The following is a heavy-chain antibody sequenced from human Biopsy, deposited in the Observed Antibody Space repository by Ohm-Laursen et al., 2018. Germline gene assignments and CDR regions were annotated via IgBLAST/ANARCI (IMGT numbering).Heavy chain of an antibody. V-gene: IGHV1-46*01. Sequence: ASVKVSCKGSEFSFSRYDMHWVRQAPGRGLEWMGIISPSGGGTMDTQKFQDRITMTRDTSTSTVHMELKSLKSEDTAVYYCAIFEGYSDDNLDYEHYGMDVWGQGTTVTVSS. CDR2: ISPSGGGT. J-gene: IGHJ6*02. CDR3: AIFEGYSDDNLDYEHYGMDV. D-gene: IGHD1-26*01. CDR1: EFSFSRYD.